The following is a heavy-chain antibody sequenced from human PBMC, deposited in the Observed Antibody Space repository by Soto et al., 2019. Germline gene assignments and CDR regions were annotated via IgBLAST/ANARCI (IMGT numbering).Heavy chain of an antibody. V-gene: IGHV3-53*01. CDR3: ARLSPRYDDYSFDY. CDR1: GFTVSSNY. CDR2: IYSGGST. Sequence: GGSLRLSCAASGFTVSSNYMSWVRQAPGKGLEWVSVIYSGGSTYYADSVKGRFTISRDNSKNTLYLQMNSLRAEDTAVYFCARLSPRYDDYSFDYWGQGTLVTVSS. D-gene: IGHD4-17*01. J-gene: IGHJ4*02.